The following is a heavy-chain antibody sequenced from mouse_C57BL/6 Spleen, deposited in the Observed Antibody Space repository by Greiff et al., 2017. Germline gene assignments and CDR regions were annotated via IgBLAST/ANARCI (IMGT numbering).Heavy chain of an antibody. CDR3: ARALRYSLFAY. CDR2: IDPSDSYT. D-gene: IGHD1-1*01. Sequence: QVQLQQPGAELVKPGASVKLSCKASGYTFPSYWMQWVKQRPGQGLEWIGEIDPSDSYTNYNQKFKGKSTLTVDTSSSTAYMQLSSLTSEDSAVYYCARALRYSLFAYWGQGTLVTVSA. V-gene: IGHV1-50*01. CDR1: GYTFPSYW. J-gene: IGHJ3*01.